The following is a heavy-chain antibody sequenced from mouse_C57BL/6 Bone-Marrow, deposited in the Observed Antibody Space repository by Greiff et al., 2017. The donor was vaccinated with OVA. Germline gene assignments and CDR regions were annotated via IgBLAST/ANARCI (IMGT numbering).Heavy chain of an antibody. CDR1: GYTFTSYN. J-gene: IGHJ4*01. CDR3: ARWDITTEVGCYAMAY. CDR2: IYPGNGDT. V-gene: IGHV1-12*01. Sequence: QVQLQQSGAELVRPGASVKMSCKASGYTFTSYNMHWVKQTPRQGLEWIGAIYPGNGDTSYNQKFKGKATLTVDTSSSTAYMQLSSLTSEDSAGSVGARWDITTEVGCYAMAYWGQGTSVTVSA. D-gene: IGHD1-1*01.